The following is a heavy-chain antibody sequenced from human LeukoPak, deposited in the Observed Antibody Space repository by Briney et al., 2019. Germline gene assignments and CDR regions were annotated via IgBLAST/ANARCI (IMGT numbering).Heavy chain of an antibody. J-gene: IGHJ4*02. CDR2: INHSGST. V-gene: IGHV4-34*01. Sequence: PSETLSLTCAVYGGSFSGYYWSWIRQPPGKGLEWIGEINHSGSTNYNPSLKSRVTISVDTSKNQFSLKLSSVTAADTAVYYCARGPYYGSGTTPSPPVNFGLYYFDYWGQGTLVTVSS. CDR3: ARGPYYGSGTTPSPPVNFGLYYFDY. CDR1: GGSFSGYY. D-gene: IGHD3-10*01.